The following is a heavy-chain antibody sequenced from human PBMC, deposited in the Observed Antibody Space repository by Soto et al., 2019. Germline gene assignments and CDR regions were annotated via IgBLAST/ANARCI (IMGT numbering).Heavy chain of an antibody. J-gene: IGHJ4*02. CDR3: ARVRDGGDEGDFDY. CDR2: IIPILGIA. Sequence: QVQLVQSGAEVKKPGSSVKVSCKASGGTFSSYTISWVRQAPGQGLEWMGRIIPILGIANYAQKFQDRVTITADKSTSTAYMELSSLRSEDTAVYYCARVRDGGDEGDFDYWGQGTLVTVSS. D-gene: IGHD3-10*01. V-gene: IGHV1-69*02. CDR1: GGTFSSYT.